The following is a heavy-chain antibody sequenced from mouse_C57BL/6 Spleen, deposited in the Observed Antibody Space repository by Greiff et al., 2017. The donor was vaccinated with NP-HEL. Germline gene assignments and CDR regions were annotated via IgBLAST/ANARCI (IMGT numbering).Heavy chain of an antibody. V-gene: IGHV5-4*01. CDR2: ISDGGSYT. CDR3: AREGPYYSNYYAMDY. J-gene: IGHJ4*01. CDR1: GFTFSSYA. Sequence: EVQVVESGGGLVKPGGSLKLSCAASGFTFSSYAMSWVRQTPEKRLEWVATISDGGSYTYYPDNVKGRFTISRDNAKNNLYLQMSHLKSEDTAMYYCAREGPYYSNYYAMDYWGQGTSVTVSS. D-gene: IGHD2-5*01.